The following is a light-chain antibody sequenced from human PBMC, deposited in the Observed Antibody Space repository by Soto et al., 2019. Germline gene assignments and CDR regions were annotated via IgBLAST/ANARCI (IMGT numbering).Light chain of an antibody. Sequence: DIQMTQSPSTLSASVGDRVTITCRASQSISSWLAWYQHKPGKAPNLQIYKASTLESGVPSRFSGHGSGTEFTLPVSSVQPDDFATAYRQQYDRYPLTYGGGTKVEIK. CDR1: QSISSW. CDR3: QQYDRYPLT. J-gene: IGKJ4*02. CDR2: KAS. V-gene: IGKV1-5*03.